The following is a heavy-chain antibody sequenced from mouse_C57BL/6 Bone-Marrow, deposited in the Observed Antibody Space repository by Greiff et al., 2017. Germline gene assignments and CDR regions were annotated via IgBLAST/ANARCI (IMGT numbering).Heavy chain of an antibody. CDR1: GYAFSSSW. D-gene: IGHD2-3*01. CDR2: IYPGDGDT. Sequence: QVQLQQSGPELVKPGASVKISCKASGYAFSSSWMNWVKQRPGKGLEWIGRIYPGDGDTNYNGKFKGKATLTADKSSSTAYMQLSSLTSEDSAVYFCARSLYDGYYQYAMDYWGQGTSVTVSS. V-gene: IGHV1-82*01. J-gene: IGHJ4*01. CDR3: ARSLYDGYYQYAMDY.